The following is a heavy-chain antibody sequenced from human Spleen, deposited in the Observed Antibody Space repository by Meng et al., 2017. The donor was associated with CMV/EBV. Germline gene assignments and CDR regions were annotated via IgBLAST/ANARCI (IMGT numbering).Heavy chain of an antibody. J-gene: IGHJ5*02. CDR1: GFTFSSYA. CDR2: IYSGGSTT. Sequence: GEPLKISCAASGFTFSSYAMTWVRQAPGKGLEWVSLIYSGGSTTYYADSVKGRFTISRDNSKNTLYLQMNSLRAEDTAIYYCAKANNYAFDPWGQGTLVTVSS. D-gene: IGHD4-11*01. CDR3: AKANNYAFDP. V-gene: IGHV3-23*03.